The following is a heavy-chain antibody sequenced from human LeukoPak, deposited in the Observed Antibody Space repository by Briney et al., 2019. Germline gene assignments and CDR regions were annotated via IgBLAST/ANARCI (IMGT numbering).Heavy chain of an antibody. V-gene: IGHV3-7*01. CDR1: GFTFTSYF. Sequence: GGSLRLSCVASGFTFTSYFMSWVRQAPGKGLEWVANIKQDGSEKYYVDSVKGRFTISRDNAKNSLYLQMNSLRAEDTAVYYCARRFFDYWGQGTLVTVSS. J-gene: IGHJ4*02. CDR2: IKQDGSEK. CDR3: ARRFFDY.